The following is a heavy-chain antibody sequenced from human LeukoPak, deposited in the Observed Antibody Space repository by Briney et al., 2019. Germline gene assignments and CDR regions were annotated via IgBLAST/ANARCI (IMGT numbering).Heavy chain of an antibody. CDR2: INPSGGST. CDR1: GYTFTSYY. Sequence: ASVKVSCKASGYTFTSYYMHWVRQASGQGLEWMGIINPSGGSTSYAQKFQGRVAMTRDTSTSTVYMELSSLRSEDTAVYYCAGSRFQAAFDIWGQGTMVTVSS. CDR3: AGSRFQAAFDI. J-gene: IGHJ3*02. V-gene: IGHV1-46*01.